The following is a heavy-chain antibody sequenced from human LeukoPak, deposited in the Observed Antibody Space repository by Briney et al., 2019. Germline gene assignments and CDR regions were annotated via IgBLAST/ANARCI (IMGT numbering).Heavy chain of an antibody. Sequence: SETLSLTCTVSGGSVRSGSYFWSWIRQPPGKGLEWIGYIYYTGSTNYNPSLKSRVTISVDTSKNQFSLKLSSVTAADTAVYYCAKDQEYCSGGRCYFRFDYWGQGILVTVSS. CDR2: IYYTGST. V-gene: IGHV4-61*01. CDR3: AKDQEYCSGGRCYFRFDY. CDR1: GGSVRSGSYF. J-gene: IGHJ4*02. D-gene: IGHD2-15*01.